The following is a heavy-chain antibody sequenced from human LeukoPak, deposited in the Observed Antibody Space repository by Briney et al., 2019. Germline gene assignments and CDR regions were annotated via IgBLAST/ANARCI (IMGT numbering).Heavy chain of an antibody. D-gene: IGHD2-21*02. Sequence: GASVKVSCKASGYTFTSYDINWVRQAPGQGLEWMGWMNPNSGNTGYAQKFQGRVTMTRNTSISTAYMELSSLRSEDTAVYYCARVPACLGGDCYNWFDPGGQGTLVTVSA. J-gene: IGHJ5*02. CDR1: GYTFTSYD. CDR3: ARVPACLGGDCYNWFDP. CDR2: MNPNSGNT. V-gene: IGHV1-8*01.